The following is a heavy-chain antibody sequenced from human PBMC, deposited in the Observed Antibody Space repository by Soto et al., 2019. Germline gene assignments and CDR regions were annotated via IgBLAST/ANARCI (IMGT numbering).Heavy chain of an antibody. D-gene: IGHD2-2*02. Sequence: SETLSLTCTVSGDSVSSGTYYWSWIRQPPGKGLEWIGYIYFTGSTYYNLSLKSRVTISADTSMNQFSLKLTSVTAADTAVYYCARQGCSSTSCYSDSWGQGTLVTVSS. CDR1: GDSVSSGTYY. J-gene: IGHJ4*02. V-gene: IGHV4-61*01. CDR3: ARQGCSSTSCYSDS. CDR2: IYFTGST.